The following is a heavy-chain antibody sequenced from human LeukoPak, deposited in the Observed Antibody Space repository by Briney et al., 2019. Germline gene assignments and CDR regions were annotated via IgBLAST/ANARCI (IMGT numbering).Heavy chain of an antibody. CDR2: MYSGGNT. CDR3: ARGGPGVFAY. Sequence: GGSLRLSCAASGFTVSSNYMTWVRQAPGKGLEWLSVMYSGGNTYYAASVEGRFTISRDNPKNTVYLQMNSLRAEDTAVYFCARGGPGVFAYWGQGTLVTVSS. CDR1: GFTVSSNY. D-gene: IGHD3-10*01. J-gene: IGHJ4*02. V-gene: IGHV3-53*01.